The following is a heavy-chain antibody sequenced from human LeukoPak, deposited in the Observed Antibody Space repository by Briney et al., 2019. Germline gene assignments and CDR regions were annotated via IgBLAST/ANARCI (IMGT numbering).Heavy chain of an antibody. CDR3: ARSEYSSAPFDY. D-gene: IGHD6-19*01. Sequence: GGSLRLSCAASGFTFSNYWMSWVRQAPGKGLEWVANIKQDGSEKYYVDSVKGRFTISRDNAKNSLYLQMNSLRAEDTAVYYCARSEYSSAPFDYWGQGTLVTVSS. J-gene: IGHJ4*02. CDR2: IKQDGSEK. V-gene: IGHV3-7*01. CDR1: GFTFSNYW.